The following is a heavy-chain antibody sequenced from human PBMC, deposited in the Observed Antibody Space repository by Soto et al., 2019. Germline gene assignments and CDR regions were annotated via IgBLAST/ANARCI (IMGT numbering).Heavy chain of an antibody. CDR1: GFTFNSYA. CDR3: ARGGVLRFLERLPPAVAFDI. J-gene: IGHJ3*02. CDR2: ISYDGSNK. V-gene: IGHV3-30-3*01. Sequence: GGSLRLSCATSGFTFNSYAMHWVRQAPGKGLEWVAVISYDGSNKYYADSVKGRFTISRDNSKNTLYLQMNSLRAEDTAVYYCARGGVLRFLERLPPAVAFDIPCPGTIVT. D-gene: IGHD3-3*01.